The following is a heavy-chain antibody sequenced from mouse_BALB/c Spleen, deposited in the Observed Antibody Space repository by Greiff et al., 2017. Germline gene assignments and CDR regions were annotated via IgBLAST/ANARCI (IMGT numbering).Heavy chain of an antibody. Sequence: VQLQQPGAELVMPGASVKMSCKASGYTFTDYWMHWVKQRPGQGLEWIGAIDTSDSYTSYNQKFKGKATLTVDESSSTAYMQLSSLTSEDSAVYYCARDYYGSYYFDYWGQGTTLTVSS. CDR1: GYTFTDYW. CDR3: ARDYYGSYYFDY. CDR2: IDTSDSYT. V-gene: IGHV1-69*01. D-gene: IGHD1-2*01. J-gene: IGHJ2*01.